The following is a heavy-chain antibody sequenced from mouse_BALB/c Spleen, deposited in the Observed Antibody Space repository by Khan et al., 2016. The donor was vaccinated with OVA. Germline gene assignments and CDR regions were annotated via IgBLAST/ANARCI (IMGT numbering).Heavy chain of an antibody. D-gene: IGHD1-1*01. J-gene: IGHJ1*01. CDR2: IDPANGNT. V-gene: IGHV14-3*02. Sequence: EVQLKQSGAELVKPGASVKLSCTASGFNIKDTYMHWVKQRPEQGLEWIGRIDPANGNTKYDPKFQGKATITADTSSNTAYLQLSSLTSGDTAVYYCARYYGSSYWYFDVWGAGTTVTVSS. CDR3: ARYYGSSYWYFDV. CDR1: GFNIKDTY.